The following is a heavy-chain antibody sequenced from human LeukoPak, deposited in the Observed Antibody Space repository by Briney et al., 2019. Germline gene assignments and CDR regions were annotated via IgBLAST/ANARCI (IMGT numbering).Heavy chain of an antibody. CDR2: ISCDGSNK. CDR1: GFTFSSYG. D-gene: IGHD4-23*01. J-gene: IGHJ4*02. Sequence: RSGGSLRLSCAASGFTFSSYGMHWVRQAPGKGLEWVAVISCDGSNKYYADSVKGRFTISRDNSKNTLYLQMNSLRAEDTAVYYCARISYGGQFDYWGQGTLVTVSS. CDR3: ARISYGGQFDY. V-gene: IGHV3-30*03.